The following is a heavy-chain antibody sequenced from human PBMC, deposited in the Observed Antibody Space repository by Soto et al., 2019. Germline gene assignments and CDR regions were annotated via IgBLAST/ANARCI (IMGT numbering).Heavy chain of an antibody. CDR3: ARDQGAAADTYYYYYMDV. D-gene: IGHD6-13*01. J-gene: IGHJ6*03. V-gene: IGHV1-69*08. CDR1: GGTFSSYT. CDR2: IIPILGIA. Sequence: QVQLVQSGAEVKKPGSSVKVSCKASGGTFSSYTISWVRQAPGQGLEWMGRIIPILGIANYAQKFQGRVTITADKSTSTAYMDLSSLRSEDTAVYYCARDQGAAADTYYYYYMDVWGKGTTVTVSS.